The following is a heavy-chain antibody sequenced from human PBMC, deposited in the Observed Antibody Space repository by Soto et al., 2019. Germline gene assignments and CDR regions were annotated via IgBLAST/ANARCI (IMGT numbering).Heavy chain of an antibody. CDR2: ISAYNGNT. CDR3: AAGVVVKPFDY. CDR1: GYTFSNYG. D-gene: IGHD3-22*01. Sequence: ASVKVSCKASGYTFSNYGITWVRQAPGQGLEWMGWISAYNGNTNFAQKFQERVTITRDMSTSTAYMELSSLRSEDTAVYYCAAGVVVKPFDYWGQGTLVTVSS. V-gene: IGHV1-18*01. J-gene: IGHJ4*02.